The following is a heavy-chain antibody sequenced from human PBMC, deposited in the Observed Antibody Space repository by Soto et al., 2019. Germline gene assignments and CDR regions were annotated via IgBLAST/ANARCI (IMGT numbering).Heavy chain of an antibody. CDR3: AKPRSSLEWPAFDP. CDR2: IKSDGST. J-gene: IGHJ5*02. Sequence: QVKLVESGGGVVQPGGSRRLSCATSGFRFSSYGMHWVRQSPDKGLEWVAVIKSDGSTYYTDSVKGRFTVSRDNSRNTLSSPLFHVRPEDTAVYYWAKPRSSLEWPAFDPWGLGTLVTVSS. V-gene: IGHV3-30*18. CDR1: GFRFSSYG. D-gene: IGHD3-3*01.